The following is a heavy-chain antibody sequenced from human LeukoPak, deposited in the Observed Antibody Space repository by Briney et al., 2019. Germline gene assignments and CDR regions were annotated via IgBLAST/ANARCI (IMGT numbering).Heavy chain of an antibody. D-gene: IGHD3-10*01. Sequence: SETLSLTYTVSGGSISSYYWSWIRQPPGKGLEWIGYIYYSGSTNYNPSLKSRVTISVDTSKNQFSLKLSSVTAADTAVYYCARDQTYYYGSGSYRAIDYWGQGTLVTVSS. CDR1: GGSISSYY. J-gene: IGHJ4*02. CDR3: ARDQTYYYGSGSYRAIDY. CDR2: IYYSGST. V-gene: IGHV4-59*12.